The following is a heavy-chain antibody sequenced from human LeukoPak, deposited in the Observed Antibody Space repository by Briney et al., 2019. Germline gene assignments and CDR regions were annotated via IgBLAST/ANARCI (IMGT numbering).Heavy chain of an antibody. Sequence: SETLSLTCTVSGGSISSSSYYWGWIRQPPGKGLEWIGSIYYSGSTYYNPSLKSRVTISVDTSKNQFSLKLSFVTAADTAVYYCASLVVVTAISYYGMDVWGQGTTVTVSS. CDR2: IYYSGST. CDR1: GGSISSSSYY. J-gene: IGHJ6*02. D-gene: IGHD2-21*02. V-gene: IGHV4-39*01. CDR3: ASLVVVTAISYYGMDV.